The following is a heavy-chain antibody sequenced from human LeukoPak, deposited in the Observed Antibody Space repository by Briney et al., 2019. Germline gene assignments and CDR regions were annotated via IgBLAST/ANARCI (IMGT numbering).Heavy chain of an antibody. V-gene: IGHV4-61*02. Sequence: SETLSLTCTVSGGSLSSGSYYWSWIRQPAGEGLEWIGRIYTSGSTNYNPSLKSRVTISVDTSKNQFSLKLSSVTAAHTAVYYCAKDWSIFGARDWFDPWGQGTLVTVSS. CDR2: IYTSGST. D-gene: IGHD3-3*01. CDR3: AKDWSIFGARDWFDP. CDR1: GGSLSSGSYY. J-gene: IGHJ5*02.